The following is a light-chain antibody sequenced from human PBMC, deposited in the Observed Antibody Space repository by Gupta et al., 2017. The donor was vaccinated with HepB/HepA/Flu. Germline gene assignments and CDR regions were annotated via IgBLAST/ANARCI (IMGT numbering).Light chain of an antibody. CDR1: TGTVPSGHY. Sequence: QAVVPQELSLTVSTGGTVRLTCGSSTGTVPSGHYPYCVQPKPGQAPRTMIYDKSNKHSWTPARFSGSLLGGKAALTLSGAQPEDEAEYYCLLSYGGARHVVFGGGTKLTVL. V-gene: IGLV7-46*01. J-gene: IGLJ2*01. CDR3: LLSYGGARHVV. CDR2: DKS.